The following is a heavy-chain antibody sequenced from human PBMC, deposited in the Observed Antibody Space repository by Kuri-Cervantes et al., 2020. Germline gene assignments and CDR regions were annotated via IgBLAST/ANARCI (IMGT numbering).Heavy chain of an antibody. Sequence: GGSLRLSCAASGFTFDDYAMHWVRQAPGKGLEWVSSISSSSSYIYYADSVKGRFTISRDNSKNTLYLQMNSLRAEDTAVYYCAKDWYSSSWFFDYWGQGTLVTVSS. CDR2: ISSSSSYI. CDR3: AKDWYSSSWFFDY. J-gene: IGHJ4*02. D-gene: IGHD6-13*01. V-gene: IGHV3-23*01. CDR1: GFTFDDYA.